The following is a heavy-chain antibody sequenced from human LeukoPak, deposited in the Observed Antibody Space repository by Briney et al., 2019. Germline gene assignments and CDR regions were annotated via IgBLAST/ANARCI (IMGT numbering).Heavy chain of an antibody. CDR3: ARVGLYCSSTSCQEPYYYYYYYMDV. CDR1: GYTFTSYG. J-gene: IGHJ6*03. D-gene: IGHD2-2*01. V-gene: IGHV1-18*01. Sequence: GASVKVSCKASGYTFTSYGISWVRQAPGQGLEWMGWISAYNGNTNYAQKLQGRVTMTTDTSTSTAYMELRSLRSDDTAVYYCARVGLYCSSTSCQEPYYYYYYYMDVWGKGTTVTVSS. CDR2: ISAYNGNT.